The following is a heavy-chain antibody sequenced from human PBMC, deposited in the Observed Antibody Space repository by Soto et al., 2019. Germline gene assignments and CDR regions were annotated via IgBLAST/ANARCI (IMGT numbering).Heavy chain of an antibody. D-gene: IGHD3-3*01. V-gene: IGHV3-30*18. CDR3: AKDKVPYYDFWSGQRWFDP. Sequence: GSLRLSCAASGFTFSIHGMHWVRQTPGKGLEWVAVISNDGNKKYYVESVEGRFSISRDNSKSIVYLQMNNVRIEDTAKYYCAKDKVPYYDFWSGQRWFDPGGQGTQVTVSS. CDR1: GFTFSIHG. J-gene: IGHJ5*02. CDR2: ISNDGNKK.